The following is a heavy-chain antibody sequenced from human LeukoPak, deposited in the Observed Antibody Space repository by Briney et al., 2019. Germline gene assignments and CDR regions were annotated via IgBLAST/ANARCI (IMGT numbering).Heavy chain of an antibody. CDR3: AKGGQPNYYYYYMDV. J-gene: IGHJ6*03. V-gene: IGHV3-23*01. D-gene: IGHD1-26*01. CDR2: ISGSGGRT. Sequence: PGGSLRLSCAASGFSFSSYAMSWVRQAPGKGLEWVSAISGSGGRTYYADSVKGRFTISRDKSKNTLYLQMNSLRAEDTAVYYCAKGGQPNYYYYYMDVWGKGTTVTVSS. CDR1: GFSFSSYA.